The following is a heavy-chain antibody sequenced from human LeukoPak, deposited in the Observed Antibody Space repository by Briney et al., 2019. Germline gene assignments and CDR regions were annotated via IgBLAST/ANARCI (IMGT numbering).Heavy chain of an antibody. V-gene: IGHV4-4*07. CDR3: ARDASRNWFDP. Sequence: SETLSLTCTVSGGSISSYYWSWIRQPAGKGMEWIGRIYTSGSTYYNPSLKSRVTISVDTSKNQFSLKLSSVTAADTAVYYCARDASRNWFDPWGQGTLVTVSS. J-gene: IGHJ5*02. CDR2: IYTSGST. D-gene: IGHD5/OR15-5a*01. CDR1: GGSISSYY.